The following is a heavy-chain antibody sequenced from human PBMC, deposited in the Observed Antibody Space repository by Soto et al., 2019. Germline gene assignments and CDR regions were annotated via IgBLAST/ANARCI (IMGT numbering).Heavy chain of an antibody. CDR1: GGTFSSYT. CDR3: ARGTIFGVASDNWFDP. CDR2: IIPILGIA. D-gene: IGHD3-3*01. Sequence: QVQLVQAGAEVKKPGSSVKVSCKASGGTFSSYTISWVRQAPGQGLEWMGRIIPILGIANYAQKFQGRVTITADKSTSTAYMELSSLRSEDTVVYYCARGTIFGVASDNWFDPWGQGTLVTVSS. V-gene: IGHV1-69*02. J-gene: IGHJ5*02.